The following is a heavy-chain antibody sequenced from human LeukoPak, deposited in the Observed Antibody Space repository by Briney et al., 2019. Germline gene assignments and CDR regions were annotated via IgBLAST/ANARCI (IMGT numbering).Heavy chain of an antibody. CDR3: ARDPGVMGFDS. D-gene: IGHD3-16*01. V-gene: IGHV4-59*01. CDR1: RGSISNYY. CDR2: IYYNGES. Sequence: SETLSLTCTVSRGSISNYYWSWIRQSPGKGLEWIGYIYYNGESNYNPSLKSRVTISVDTSKNQFALRLTSVSAADTAVYYCARDPGVMGFDSWGQGALVTVSS. J-gene: IGHJ4*02.